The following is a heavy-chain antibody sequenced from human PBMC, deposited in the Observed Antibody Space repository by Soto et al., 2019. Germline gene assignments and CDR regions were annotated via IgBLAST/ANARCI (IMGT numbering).Heavy chain of an antibody. Sequence: QVQLQESGPGLVKPSETLSLTCTVSGGSITSFYWSWIRQPPGRGLEWIAYFYNSGSTTYNPSLKSRVTLSGDTSKNQFSLRLTSVTAADTAVYYCARVASGGSYYYALDLWGQGTTVTVSS. CDR1: GGSITSFY. CDR3: ARVASGGSYYYALDL. CDR2: FYNSGST. D-gene: IGHD2-15*01. V-gene: IGHV4-59*01. J-gene: IGHJ6*02.